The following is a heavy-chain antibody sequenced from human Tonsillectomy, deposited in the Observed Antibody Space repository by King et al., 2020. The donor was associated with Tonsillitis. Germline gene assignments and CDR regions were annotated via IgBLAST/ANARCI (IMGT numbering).Heavy chain of an antibody. V-gene: IGHV4-59*01. CDR3: ARVIYIDAFDI. CDR1: GGSISSYY. Sequence: QLQESGPGLVKPSETLSLTCTVSGGSISSYYWSWFRQPPGKGLAWIGYIYNSGSTNYNPSLKSRFTISVDTSTNQFSLKLSSVTAADKAVYYCARVIYIDAFDIWGQGTMVTVSS. CDR2: IYNSGST. J-gene: IGHJ3*02. D-gene: IGHD3/OR15-3a*01.